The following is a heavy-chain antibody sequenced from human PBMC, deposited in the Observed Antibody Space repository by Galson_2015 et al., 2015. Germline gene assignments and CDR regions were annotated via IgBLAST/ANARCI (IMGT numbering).Heavy chain of an antibody. CDR1: GFTFSNAW. Sequence: SLRLSCAASGFTFSNAWMSWVRQAPGKGLEWVGRIKSKTDGGTTDYAAPVKGRFTISRDDSKNTLYLQMNSLKTEDTAVYYCTTGRLWWYDMTYDYWGQGTLVTVSS. J-gene: IGHJ4*02. CDR3: TTGRLWWYDMTYDY. D-gene: IGHD2-21*01. CDR2: IKSKTDGGTT. V-gene: IGHV3-15*01.